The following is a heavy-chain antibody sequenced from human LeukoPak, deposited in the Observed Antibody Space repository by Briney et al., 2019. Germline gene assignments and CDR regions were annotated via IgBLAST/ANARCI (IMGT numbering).Heavy chain of an antibody. Sequence: ASVKVSCKASGGTFSSYAISWVRQAPGQGLEWMGWVNPNTGATNYAQKFQGRVTMTRDTSITTAYMEVNRLRSDDTSVYYCARVDVVATIGYFDPWGQGTLVTVSS. V-gene: IGHV1-2*02. CDR1: GGTFSSYA. D-gene: IGHD5-12*01. J-gene: IGHJ5*02. CDR2: VNPNTGAT. CDR3: ARVDVVATIGYFDP.